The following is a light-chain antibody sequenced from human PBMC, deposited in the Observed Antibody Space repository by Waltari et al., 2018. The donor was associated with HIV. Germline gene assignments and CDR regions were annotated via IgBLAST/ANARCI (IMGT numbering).Light chain of an antibody. J-gene: IGLJ1*01. CDR1: RPNIGAGFD. V-gene: IGLV1-40*01. CDR2: ATI. Sequence: QSVLTQPPSVSGAPGQRVTISCTGSRPNIGAGFDVYWYQQLPGIAPKLLIYATIKRHSGVPDRFSGSKSGTSASLAITGLQAEDEADYYCQSYDSSLSSYVFASGTRVTVL. CDR3: QSYDSSLSSYV.